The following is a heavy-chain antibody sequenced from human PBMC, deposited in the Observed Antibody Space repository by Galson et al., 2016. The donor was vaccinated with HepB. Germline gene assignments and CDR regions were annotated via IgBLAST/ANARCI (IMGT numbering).Heavy chain of an antibody. J-gene: IGHJ4*02. V-gene: IGHV4-4*02. CDR2: FYYTGST. D-gene: IGHD5-12*01. CDR1: GGSISSSTL. Sequence: ETLSLTCAVTGGSISSSTLWSWARQPPGKGLEWIGEFYYTGSTNYSPFLESRVTISVAKSKNQFSLNLYSVTAADTAVYYCSTGAYDFDFWGLGTLVTVSS. CDR3: STGAYDFDF.